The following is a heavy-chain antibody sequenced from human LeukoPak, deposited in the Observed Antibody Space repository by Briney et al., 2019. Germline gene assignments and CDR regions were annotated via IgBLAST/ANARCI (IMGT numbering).Heavy chain of an antibody. Sequence: GGSLRLSCAASGFTFSSYSMNWVRQAPGKGLEWVSSISSSSSYIYYADSVKGRFTISRDNAKNSLYLQMNSLRAEDTAVYYCARDIVVVPAAIHDYYYMDVWGKGTTVTVSS. J-gene: IGHJ6*03. V-gene: IGHV3-21*01. CDR1: GFTFSSYS. D-gene: IGHD2-2*02. CDR2: ISSSSSYI. CDR3: ARDIVVVPAAIHDYYYMDV.